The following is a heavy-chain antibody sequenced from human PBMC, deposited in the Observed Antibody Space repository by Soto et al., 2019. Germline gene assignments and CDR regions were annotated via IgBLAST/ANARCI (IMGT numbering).Heavy chain of an antibody. V-gene: IGHV3-49*03. D-gene: IGHD2-2*01. Sequence: GGSLRLSCTGSGFTFGDYAMSWFRQAPGKGLEWVGFITSKRYGGTTEYAASVKGRFTISRDDSKSIAYLQMNSLRAEDTAVYYCAKDPSVYCSSTSCYHGYFDYWGQGTLVTVSS. J-gene: IGHJ4*02. CDR2: ITSKRYGGTT. CDR1: GFTFGDYA. CDR3: AKDPSVYCSSTSCYHGYFDY.